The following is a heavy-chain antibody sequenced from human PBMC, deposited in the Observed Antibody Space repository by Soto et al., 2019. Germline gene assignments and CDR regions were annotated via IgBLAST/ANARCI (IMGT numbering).Heavy chain of an antibody. CDR3: ARAVGHYDFWSGYSYDYYYVDV. V-gene: IGHV4-59*01. CDR1: GGSISSYY. Sequence: SETLSLTCTVSGGSISSYYWSWIRQPPGKGLEWIGYIYNSGSTNYNPSLKSRVTISVDTSKNQFSLKLSSVTAADTAVYYCARAVGHYDFWSGYSYDYYYVDVWGKGTRFTVSS. D-gene: IGHD3-3*01. CDR2: IYNSGST. J-gene: IGHJ6*03.